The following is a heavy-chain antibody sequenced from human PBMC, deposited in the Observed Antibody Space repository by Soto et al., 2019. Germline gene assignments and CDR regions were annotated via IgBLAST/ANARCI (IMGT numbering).Heavy chain of an antibody. CDR3: ARGYCSGGSCLFDY. V-gene: IGHV1-8*01. D-gene: IGHD2-15*01. CDR1: GYTFTSYD. Sequence: ASVKVSFKASGYTFTSYDINWVLQATGQGLEWMGWMNPNSGNTGYAQKFQGRVTITADESTSTAYMELSSLRSEDTAVYYCARGYCSGGSCLFDYWGQGTLVTVSS. J-gene: IGHJ4*02. CDR2: MNPNSGNT.